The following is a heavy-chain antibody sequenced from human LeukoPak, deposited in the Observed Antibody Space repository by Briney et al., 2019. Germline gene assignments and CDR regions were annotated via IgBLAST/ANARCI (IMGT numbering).Heavy chain of an antibody. Sequence: PSETLSLTCSVSGDSISSGSYYWGWIRQPPGKGLEWIGTGSTYYNPSLKSRVTISLDTSRNQFSLRLTSVTAADTAVYYCARSIVEWLHNWFDPWGQGTLVTVSS. CDR2: GST. V-gene: IGHV4-39*07. J-gene: IGHJ5*02. CDR3: ARSIVEWLHNWFDP. D-gene: IGHD3-3*01. CDR1: GDSISSGSYY.